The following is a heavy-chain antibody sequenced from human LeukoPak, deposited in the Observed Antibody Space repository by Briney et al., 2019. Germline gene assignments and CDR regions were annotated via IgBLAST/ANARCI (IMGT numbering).Heavy chain of an antibody. CDR2: IYPSGRI. CDR3: TREGYDRSGYFLDF. V-gene: IGHV4-59*12. Sequence: SETLSLTCSVSNGSMTDSCWCWFRQAPGKGFEWLGFIYPSGRIEYSPSLRSRVSFSVATSRMEATVRLRSVTASDTAVYYCTREGYDRSGYFLDFWGQGILVTVSS. J-gene: IGHJ4*02. D-gene: IGHD3-22*01. CDR1: NGSMTDSC.